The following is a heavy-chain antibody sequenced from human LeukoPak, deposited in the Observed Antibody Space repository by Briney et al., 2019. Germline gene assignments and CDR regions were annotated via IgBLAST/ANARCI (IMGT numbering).Heavy chain of an antibody. V-gene: IGHV3-33*08. CDR1: GFTFSDYY. J-gene: IGHJ4*02. D-gene: IGHD3-22*01. Sequence: PGGSLRLSCAASGFTFSDYYMSWIRQAPGKGLEWVAVIWYDGSNKYYADSVKGRFTISRDNSKNTLYLQMNSLRAEDTAVYYCVSTLHPHYYDSSGYYYTPLDYWGQGTLVTVSS. CDR2: IWYDGSNK. CDR3: VSTLHPHYYDSSGYYYTPLDY.